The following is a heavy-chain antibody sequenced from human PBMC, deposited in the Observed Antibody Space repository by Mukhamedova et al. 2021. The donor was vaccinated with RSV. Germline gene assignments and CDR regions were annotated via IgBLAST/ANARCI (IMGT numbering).Heavy chain of an antibody. CDR2: ISGSGSFT. CDR3: ARHGRIVAPAADYYYMDV. Sequence: FISGSGSFTNYGDSVKGRFTISRDNAKKSVYLQMNSLRAEDTAVYYCARHGRIVAPAADYYYMDVWGKGTTVTVSS. J-gene: IGHJ6*03. D-gene: IGHD2-2*01. V-gene: IGHV3-11*06.